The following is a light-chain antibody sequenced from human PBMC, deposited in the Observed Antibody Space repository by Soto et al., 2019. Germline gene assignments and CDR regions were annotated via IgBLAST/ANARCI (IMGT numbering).Light chain of an antibody. CDR2: DVS. V-gene: IGLV2-14*01. Sequence: QSVLTQPASVSGSPGQSITISCTGTSSDVGGYNYVSWYQQHPGKAPKLMIYDVSNRPSGVSNRFSGSKSGNTASLTISGLKAEDEADYYCSSYTGSSPYVVFGGGTKLTVL. CDR1: SSDVGGYNY. J-gene: IGLJ2*01. CDR3: SSYTGSSPYVV.